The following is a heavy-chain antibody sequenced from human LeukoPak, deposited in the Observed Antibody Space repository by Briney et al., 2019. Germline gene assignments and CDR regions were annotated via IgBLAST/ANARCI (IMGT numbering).Heavy chain of an antibody. D-gene: IGHD3-3*01. CDR3: ARDTVFGVQYPGFYGLDQ. CDR2: MFTSGDT. Sequence: RASETLSLTCTVSGGSIDAHYWTWIRHPGDRLEWLGRMFTSGDTYYNPSLRGRLTISLDTAKNQIFLKLTSVTAADTAVYFCARDTVFGVQYPGFYGLDQWGQGALVTVSS. V-gene: IGHV4-4*07. J-gene: IGHJ4*02. CDR1: GGSIDAHY.